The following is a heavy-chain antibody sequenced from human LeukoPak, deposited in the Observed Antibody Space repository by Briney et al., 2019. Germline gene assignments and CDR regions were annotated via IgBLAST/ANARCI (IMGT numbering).Heavy chain of an antibody. D-gene: IGHD5-24*01. CDR1: GGAISSGGYY. J-gene: IGHJ4*02. CDR2: IYYTGTT. CDR3: ARSGDAYSFDY. Sequence: SETLSLTCNVPGGAISSGGYYWSWIRQRPGKGLDWIGYIYYTGTTYYHPSLKSRVTISLDTSKNQFSLRLNSVTAADAAVYFCARSGDAYSFDYWGQGSLVIVSS. V-gene: IGHV4-31*03.